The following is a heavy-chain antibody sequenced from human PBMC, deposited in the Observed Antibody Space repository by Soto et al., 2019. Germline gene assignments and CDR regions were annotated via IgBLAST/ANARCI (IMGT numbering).Heavy chain of an antibody. V-gene: IGHV3-20*04. J-gene: IGHJ4*02. CDR3: ARGLNYDVLSGLDY. Sequence: EVQLVESGGGVVRPGGSLRLSCAASGFTFDYYGMSWVRQAPGKGLEWVSDINWNGGSTAYADSVKGRFTISRDSAKDSLYLEMNSLRAEDTAFYYCARGLNYDVLSGLDYWGQGTLVTVSS. D-gene: IGHD3-3*01. CDR2: INWNGGST. CDR1: GFTFDYYG.